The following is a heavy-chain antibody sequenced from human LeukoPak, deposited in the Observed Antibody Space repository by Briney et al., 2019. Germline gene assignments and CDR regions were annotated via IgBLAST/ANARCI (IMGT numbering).Heavy chain of an antibody. J-gene: IGHJ4*02. CDR1: GGSFRAYF. CDR2: VNHSGDT. D-gene: IGHD3-10*01. CDR3: AREANSYDSGTYAWFDF. Sequence: PSETLSLTCTVHGGSFRAYFWSWIRQAPGKGLEWIGEVNHSGDTNYNPSLKNRVTISSDTSKDQFSLRLSSVTAADTAIYYCAREANSYDSGTYAWFDFWGQGTPVTVSS. V-gene: IGHV4-34*01.